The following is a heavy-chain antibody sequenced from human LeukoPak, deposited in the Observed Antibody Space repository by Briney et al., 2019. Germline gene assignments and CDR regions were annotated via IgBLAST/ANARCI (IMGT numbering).Heavy chain of an antibody. CDR1: GFTFSSYA. J-gene: IGHJ4*02. Sequence: GGSLRLSCAASGFTFSSYAMSWVRQAPGKGLEWVSAISGSGGSTYYADSVKGRFTISRDNSENTVFLQMNSLRDEDTAVYHCAKVFQSSAYFPDYWGQGTLVTVST. CDR3: AKVFQSSAYFPDY. D-gene: IGHD3-22*01. V-gene: IGHV3-23*01. CDR2: ISGSGGST.